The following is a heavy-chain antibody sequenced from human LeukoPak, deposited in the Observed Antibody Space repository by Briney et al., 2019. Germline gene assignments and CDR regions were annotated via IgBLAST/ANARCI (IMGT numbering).Heavy chain of an antibody. CDR3: ARTKLQNSDY. J-gene: IGHJ4*02. CDR2: IYYSGST. Sequence: SETLSLTCTVSGGSISSYYWSWIRQPPGKGLEWIGSIYYSGSTYYNPSLKSRVTISVDTSKNQFSLKLSSVTAADTAVYYCARTKLQNSDYWGQGTLVTVSS. V-gene: IGHV4-59*05. CDR1: GGSISSYY. D-gene: IGHD1-7*01.